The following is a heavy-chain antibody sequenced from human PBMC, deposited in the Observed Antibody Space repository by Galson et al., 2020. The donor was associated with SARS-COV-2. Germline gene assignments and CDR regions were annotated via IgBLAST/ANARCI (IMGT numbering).Heavy chain of an antibody. J-gene: IGHJ6*03. D-gene: IGHD3-16*01. V-gene: IGHV4-34*01. CDR1: GGSFSGYS. Sequence: SETLSLTCAVYGGSFSGYSWTWIRQAPGKGLEWIGEIKSGGDTKYSPSLSGRVTLSVDTSRNQFSLKLTSVSAADTALYFCARGRQGVVPSPVLGLGPFYSYYYMDVWGKGTTVIASS. CDR3: ARGRQGVVPSPVLGLGPFYSYYYMDV. CDR2: IKSGGDT.